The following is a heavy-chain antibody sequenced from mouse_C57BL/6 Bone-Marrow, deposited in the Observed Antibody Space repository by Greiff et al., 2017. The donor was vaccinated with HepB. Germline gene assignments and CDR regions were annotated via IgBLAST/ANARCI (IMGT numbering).Heavy chain of an antibody. Sequence: QVQLQQSGAELVKPGASVKISCKASGYAFSSYWMNWVKKRPGKGLEWIGQIYPGDGDTNYNGKFKGKATLTADKSSSTAYMQLSSLTSEDSSVYFCAGGYAMASWGQGNPVTVFS. CDR3: AGGYAMAS. CDR1: GYAFSSYW. V-gene: IGHV1-80*01. J-gene: IGHJ4*01. CDR2: IYPGDGDT.